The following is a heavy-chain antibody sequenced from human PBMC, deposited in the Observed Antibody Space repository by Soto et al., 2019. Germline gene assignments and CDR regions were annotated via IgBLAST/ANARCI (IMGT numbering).Heavy chain of an antibody. D-gene: IGHD3-22*01. CDR2: ISGSGGST. Sequence: QPGGSLRLSCAASGFTCSSYAMSWVRQAPGKGLEWVSAISGSGGSTYYADSVKGRFTISRDNSKNTLYLQMNSLRAEDTAVYYCAKRPYDSSGYYVDYWGQGTLVTVSS. J-gene: IGHJ4*02. CDR3: AKRPYDSSGYYVDY. CDR1: GFTCSSYA. V-gene: IGHV3-23*01.